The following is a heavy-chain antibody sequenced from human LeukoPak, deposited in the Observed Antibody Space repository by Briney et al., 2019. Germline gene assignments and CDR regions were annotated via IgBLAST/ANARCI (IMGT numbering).Heavy chain of an antibody. CDR1: GFTFSNYW. CDR3: ARTSVETATAMFKTLLGAFDI. V-gene: IGHV3-7*01. D-gene: IGHD5-18*01. CDR2: IKTDGSEK. Sequence: GGSLRLSCEGSGFTFSNYWMGWVRQAPGKGLQWVANIKTDGSEKYYVDSVKGRFTISRDNAKNSLYLQMNSLRAEDTAIYYCARTSVETATAMFKTLLGAFDIWGRGTMVTVSS. J-gene: IGHJ3*02.